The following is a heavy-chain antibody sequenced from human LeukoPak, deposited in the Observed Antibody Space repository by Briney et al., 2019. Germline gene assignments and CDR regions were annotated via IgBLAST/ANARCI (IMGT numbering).Heavy chain of an antibody. Sequence: GGSLRLSCAASGFGFGSYNMYWVRQAPGKGLEWVTLISLDGNDKKYADSVKSRFTVSRDNSRNTLFLQMNSLRPEDTAVYYCARMYGSEIDYWGQGTLVTVSS. J-gene: IGHJ4*02. CDR3: ARMYGSEIDY. CDR2: ISLDGNDK. CDR1: GFGFGSYN. D-gene: IGHD3-10*01. V-gene: IGHV3-30*03.